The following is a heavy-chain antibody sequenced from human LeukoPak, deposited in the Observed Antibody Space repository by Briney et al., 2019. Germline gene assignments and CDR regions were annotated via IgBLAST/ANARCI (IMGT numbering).Heavy chain of an antibody. V-gene: IGHV4-4*07. CDR3: ARAAEYSSGWYLFDY. CDR1: GSSISNYY. D-gene: IGHD6-19*01. J-gene: IGHJ4*02. CDR2: IYTSGGT. Sequence: PSETLSLTCSVSGSSISNYYWTWIRQPAGKGLEWIGRIYTSGGTNYNPSLKIRVTMSVDTSKNQVSLKLSSVTAADTAMYYCARAAEYSSGWYLFDYWGQGILVTVSA.